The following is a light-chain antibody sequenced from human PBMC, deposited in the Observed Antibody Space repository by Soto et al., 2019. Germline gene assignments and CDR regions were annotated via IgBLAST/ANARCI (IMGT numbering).Light chain of an antibody. CDR1: QSVTSNY. V-gene: IGKV3-20*01. Sequence: EIVLTQSPGTLSLSPGERATLSCSVSQSVTSNYLAWYQQKHGQAPRLLIYGASSRATGIPDRFSGSGSGTVFTLTISRLEPEDFAVFYCQQYGSPPFSFGPGTKVDVK. J-gene: IGKJ3*01. CDR3: QQYGSPPFS. CDR2: GAS.